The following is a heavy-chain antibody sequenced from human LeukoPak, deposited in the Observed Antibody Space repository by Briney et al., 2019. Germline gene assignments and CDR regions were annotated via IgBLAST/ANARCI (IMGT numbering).Heavy chain of an antibody. J-gene: IGHJ6*03. CDR2: IRYDGNNK. Sequence: PGGSLRLSCAASGFTFRTYGMHWVRQAPGKGLEWVAFIRYDGNNKYYADSVKGRFTISRDNSKNTLYLQMNSLRAEDTAVYYCAKAGDSSGWYPAAPYYYYYMDVWGKGTTVTVSS. CDR1: GFTFRTYG. D-gene: IGHD6-19*01. V-gene: IGHV3-30*02. CDR3: AKAGDSSGWYPAAPYYYYYMDV.